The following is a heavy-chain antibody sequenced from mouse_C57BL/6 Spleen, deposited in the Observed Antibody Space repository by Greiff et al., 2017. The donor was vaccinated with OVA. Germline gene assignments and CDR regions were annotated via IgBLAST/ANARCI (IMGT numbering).Heavy chain of an antibody. V-gene: IGHV5-17*01. CDR1: GFTFSDYG. D-gene: IGHD2-4*01. Sequence: EVKLVESGGGLVKPGGSLKLSCAASGFTFSDYGMHWVRQAPEKGLEWVAYIRSGSSTIYYADTVKGRFTISRDNAKNTLFLQMTSLRSEDTAKYYCARQIYYDYDGYFDVWGTGTTVTVSS. CDR3: ARQIYYDYDGYFDV. J-gene: IGHJ1*03. CDR2: IRSGSSTI.